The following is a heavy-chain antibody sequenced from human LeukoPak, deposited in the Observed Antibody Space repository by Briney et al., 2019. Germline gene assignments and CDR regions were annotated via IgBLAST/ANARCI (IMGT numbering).Heavy chain of an antibody. V-gene: IGHV4-59*01. CDR2: IYYSGST. Sequence: SETLSLTCTVSGGSISSYYWSWIRQPPGKGLEWIGYIYYSGSTNYNPSLKSRVTISVDTSKNQFSLKLSSVTAADTAVYYCARDRSTVTTGAYYYYYYKDVWGKGTTVTVSS. J-gene: IGHJ6*03. D-gene: IGHD4-17*01. CDR1: GGSISSYY. CDR3: ARDRSTVTTGAYYYYYYKDV.